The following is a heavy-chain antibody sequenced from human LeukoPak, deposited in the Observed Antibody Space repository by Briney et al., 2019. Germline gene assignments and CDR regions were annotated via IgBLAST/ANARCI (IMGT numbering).Heavy chain of an antibody. D-gene: IGHD4-17*01. CDR2: INHSGST. J-gene: IGHJ4*02. CDR3: ARESSYHYGY. Sequence: SETLSLTCAVYGGSFSGYYWSWIRQPPGKGLEWIGEINHSGSTNYNPSLKSRVTISVDTSKNQFSLELSSVTAADTAVYYCARESSYHYGYWGQGTLVTVSS. V-gene: IGHV4-34*01. CDR1: GGSFSGYY.